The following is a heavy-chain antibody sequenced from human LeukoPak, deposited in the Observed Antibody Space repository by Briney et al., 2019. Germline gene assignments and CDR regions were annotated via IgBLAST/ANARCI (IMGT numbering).Heavy chain of an antibody. J-gene: IGHJ3*02. V-gene: IGHV3-23*01. CDR2: ISGSGGST. D-gene: IGHD3-16*01. CDR3: ATDRGSLEGLGAFDI. CDR1: GFTFSSYA. Sequence: GGSLRLSCAASGFTFSSYAMSWVRQAPGKGLEWVSAISGSGGSTYYADSVKGRFTISRDNSKNTLYLQMNSLRAEDTAVYYCATDRGSLEGLGAFDIWGQGTMVTVSS.